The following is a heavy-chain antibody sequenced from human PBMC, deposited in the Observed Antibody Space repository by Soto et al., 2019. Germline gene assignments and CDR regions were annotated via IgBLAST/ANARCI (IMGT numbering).Heavy chain of an antibody. CDR2: TANKRSRYTT. J-gene: IGHJ6*02. CDR3: ARAGFGHGLDV. Sequence: EVELVESGGGLVQAGGSLRVSCGVSGFTSSDHYMDWVRQAPGKGLEWVGRTANKRSRYTTEYAASVKGRFIISRDDSKLSVYLQINSQKIEDTAVYYCARAGFGHGLDVWGQGTTVTVSS. CDR1: GFTSSDHY. V-gene: IGHV3-72*01. D-gene: IGHD3-16*01.